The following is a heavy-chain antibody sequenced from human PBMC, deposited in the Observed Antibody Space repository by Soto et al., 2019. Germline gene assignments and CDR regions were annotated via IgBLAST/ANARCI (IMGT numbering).Heavy chain of an antibody. CDR1: GYTFTSYG. V-gene: IGHV1-18*01. CDR3: ARAVAVAGWYYYYYGMDV. D-gene: IGHD6-19*01. Sequence: ASVKVSCKASGYTFTSYGISWVRQAPGQGLEWMGWISAYNGNTNYAQKLQGRVTMTTDTSTSTAYMELRSLRSDDTAVYYCARAVAVAGWYYYYYGMDVWGQGTTVTVSS. CDR2: ISAYNGNT. J-gene: IGHJ6*02.